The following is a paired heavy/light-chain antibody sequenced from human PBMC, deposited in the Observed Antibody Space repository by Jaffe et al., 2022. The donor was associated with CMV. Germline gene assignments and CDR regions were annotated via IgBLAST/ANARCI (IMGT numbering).Heavy chain of an antibody. CDR1: GFTVSSNY. V-gene: IGHV3-53*01. D-gene: IGHD2-2*01. J-gene: IGHJ6*02. CDR2: IYSGGST. CDR3: ARGPEYQLLSTYYYYGMDV. Sequence: EVQLVESGGGLIQPGGSLRLSCAASGFTVSSNYMSWVRQAPGKGLEWVSVIYSGGSTYYADSVKGRFTISRDNSKNTLYLQMNSLRAEDTAVYYCARGPEYQLLSTYYYYGMDVWGQGTTVTVSS.
Light chain of an antibody. Sequence: EIVLTQSPGTLSLSPGERATLSCRASQSVSSSYLAWYQQKPGQAPRLLIYGASSRATGIPDRFSGSGSGTDFTLTISRLEPEDFAVYYCQQYGSSSWTFGQGTKVEIK. CDR2: GAS. CDR3: QQYGSSSWT. CDR1: QSVSSSY. J-gene: IGKJ1*01. V-gene: IGKV3-20*01.